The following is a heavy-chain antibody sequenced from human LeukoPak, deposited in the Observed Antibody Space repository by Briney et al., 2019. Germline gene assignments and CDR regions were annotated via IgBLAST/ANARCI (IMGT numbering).Heavy chain of an antibody. CDR2: FDPEDGER. V-gene: IGHV1-24*01. J-gene: IGHJ4*02. CDR3: AKDHTGGKSSSLFDY. CDR1: GYTLTELS. D-gene: IGHD3-10*01. Sequence: ASVKVSCKVSGYTLTELSMHWVRQAPGKGVEGMGGFDPEDGERINAQKFQGRVTMTEDTSTDTAYMELSSLSSEDTAVYYCAKDHTGGKSSSLFDYWGQGTLVTVSS.